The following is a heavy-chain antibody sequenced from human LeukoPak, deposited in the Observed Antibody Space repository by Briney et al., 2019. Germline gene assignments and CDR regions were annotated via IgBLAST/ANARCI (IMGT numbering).Heavy chain of an antibody. D-gene: IGHD6-6*01. CDR3: ARDSSSVDAFDI. Sequence: ASVKVSCKASGYTFTGYYMHWVRQAPGQGLEWMGWINPNSGGTNYAQKFQGRVTMTRDTSISTAYMELSRLRSDDTAVYYCARDSSSVDAFDIWSQGTMVTVSS. CDR1: GYTFTGYY. V-gene: IGHV1-2*02. CDR2: INPNSGGT. J-gene: IGHJ3*02.